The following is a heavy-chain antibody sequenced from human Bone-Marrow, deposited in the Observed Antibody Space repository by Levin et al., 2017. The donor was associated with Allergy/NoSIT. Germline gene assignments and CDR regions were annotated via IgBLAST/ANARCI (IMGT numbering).Heavy chain of an antibody. CDR2: INNDGSTT. CDR3: ARVPRGWQQPLDY. CDR1: GFSFSSYW. J-gene: IGHJ4*02. Sequence: GGSLRLSCAASGFSFSSYWMHWVRQAPGKGLVWVSRINNDGSTTNYADSVKGRFTISRDNAKSTLYLQMNSLRVEDTAVYYCARVPRGWQQPLDYWGQGTLVTVSS. V-gene: IGHV3-74*01. D-gene: IGHD6-13*01.